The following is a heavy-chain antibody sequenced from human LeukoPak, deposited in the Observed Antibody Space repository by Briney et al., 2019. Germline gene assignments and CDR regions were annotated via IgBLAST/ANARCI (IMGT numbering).Heavy chain of an antibody. J-gene: IGHJ4*02. CDR1: AGSISSNSYY. CDR3: ARARDYYDSSVKGDFDY. Sequence: SETLSLTCTVSAGSISSNSYYWAWIRQPPGKGLESIGSIYYSRSTYYSPSLKSRVTISVDTSKNQFSLKLTSVTAADTAVYYCARARDYYDSSVKGDFDYWGQGTLVTVSS. V-gene: IGHV4-39*01. D-gene: IGHD3-22*01. CDR2: IYYSRST.